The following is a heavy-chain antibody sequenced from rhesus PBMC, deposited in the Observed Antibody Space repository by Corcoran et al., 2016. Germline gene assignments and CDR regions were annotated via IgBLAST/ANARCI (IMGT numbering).Heavy chain of an antibody. J-gene: IGHJ5-2*02. CDR1: GYTFTDNY. V-gene: IGHV1-111*02. CDR2: GEPEDGEA. CDR3: STGGGYSNSLDV. D-gene: IGHD5-24*01. Sequence: ELQLVHSGAEVNRPGACVKIFCKASGYTFTDNYLHWGRQSTGKGLARLGRGEPEDGEAIHAPKFQDSVPITADTSPGTAYMELSRLGSGDPAVYYWSTGGGYSNSLDVWGRGVLVTVSS.